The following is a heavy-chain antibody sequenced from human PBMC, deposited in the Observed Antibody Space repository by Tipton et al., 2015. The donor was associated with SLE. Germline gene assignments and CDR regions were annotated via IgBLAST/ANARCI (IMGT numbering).Heavy chain of an antibody. D-gene: IGHD7-27*01. V-gene: IGHV4-39*07. CDR1: GGSISSSSYY. CDR3: ARDPNGGYGSFDS. J-gene: IGHJ4*02. Sequence: TLSLTCSVSGGSISSSSYYWGWIRQPPGKGLEWIGEIDHSGSTNYNPSLKSRVTISVDTSKNQFSLKLSSVTAADTAVYYCARDPNGGYGSFDSWGQGTLVTVSS. CDR2: IDHSGST.